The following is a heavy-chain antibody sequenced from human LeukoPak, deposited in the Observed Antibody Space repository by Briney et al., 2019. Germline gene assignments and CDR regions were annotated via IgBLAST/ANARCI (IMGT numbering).Heavy chain of an antibody. V-gene: IGHV3-48*03. CDR2: ISSSGNSI. CDR1: GFTVING. J-gene: IGHJ4*02. CDR3: ARALPSSYYYFDY. Sequence: PGGSLRLSCAASGFTVINGMNWVRQAPGKGLEWVSYISSSGNSIFYADSVKGRFTISRDNAKNSLYLQMNSLRAEDTAVYYCARALPSSYYYFDYWGQGTLVTVSS. D-gene: IGHD6-13*01.